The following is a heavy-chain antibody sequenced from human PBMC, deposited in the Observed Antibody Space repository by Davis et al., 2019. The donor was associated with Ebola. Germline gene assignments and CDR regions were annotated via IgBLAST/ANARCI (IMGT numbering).Heavy chain of an antibody. V-gene: IGHV4-39*01. CDR3: ARGKWQRVPPSSFFYAVDV. CDR1: GDSIRGGTYY. D-gene: IGHD1-26*01. J-gene: IGHJ6*02. CDR2: VSYSASP. Sequence: MPSETLSLTCSVSGDSIRGGTYYWDWIRQPPGKGLEWVGEVSYSASPNYNPSLKSRATISMDTSKSQFSLRLTSVTAADTAVYYCARGKWQRVPPSSFFYAVDVWGQGTPVTVS.